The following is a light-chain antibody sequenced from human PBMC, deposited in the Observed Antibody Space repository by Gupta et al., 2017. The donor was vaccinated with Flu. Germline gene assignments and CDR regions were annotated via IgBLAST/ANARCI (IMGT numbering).Light chain of an antibody. CDR2: DAS. CDR1: QSVSTY. J-gene: IGKJ4*01. Sequence: RAPATLSLSPGERATLSCRASQSVSTYLAWYQQKPGQAPRLLIYDASNRATGIPARFSGSGSGTDFTLTISSLEPEDFAVYYCQQRSNWPPEGTFGGGTNIGIK. CDR3: QQRSNWPPEGT. V-gene: IGKV3-11*01.